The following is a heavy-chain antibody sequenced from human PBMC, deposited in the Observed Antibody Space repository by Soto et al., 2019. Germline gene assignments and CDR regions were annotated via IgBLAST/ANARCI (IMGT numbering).Heavy chain of an antibody. Sequence: QVQLQQWGAGLLKPSETLSLTCAVYGGSFSGYYWSWIRQPPGKGLEWIGEINHSGSTNYNPSPKSRVTISVDTSKSQFSRKLSSLPAADTAVYYCARLSRYCSSTSCYGYYYYMDVWGKGTTVTVSS. V-gene: IGHV4-34*01. CDR3: ARLSRYCSSTSCYGYYYYMDV. CDR1: GGSFSGYY. D-gene: IGHD2-2*01. CDR2: INHSGST. J-gene: IGHJ6*03.